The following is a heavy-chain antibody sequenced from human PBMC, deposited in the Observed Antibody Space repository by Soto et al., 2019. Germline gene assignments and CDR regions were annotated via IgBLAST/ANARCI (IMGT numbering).Heavy chain of an antibody. CDR2: INHSGST. CDR3: GPRGAVADPRGY. D-gene: IGHD6-19*01. Sequence: PSETLSLTCAVSGGSISSGGYSWSWIRQPPGKGLEWIGEINHSGSTNYNPSLKSRVAISVDTSKNQFSLNLRSVTAADTAVYYCGPRGAVADPRGYWGQGTLVTVSS. V-gene: IGHV4-30-2*01. J-gene: IGHJ4*02. CDR1: GGSISSGGYS.